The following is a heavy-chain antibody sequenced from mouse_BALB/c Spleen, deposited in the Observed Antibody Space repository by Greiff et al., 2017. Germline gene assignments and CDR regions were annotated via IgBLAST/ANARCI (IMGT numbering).Heavy chain of an antibody. V-gene: IGHV5-9-3*01. CDR2: ISSGGSYT. CDR3: ASSHYYGSRYNSAMDY. CDR1: GFTFSSYA. J-gene: IGHJ4*01. Sequence: EVKLVESGGGLVKPGGSLKLSCAASGFTFSSYAMSWVRQTPEKRLEWVATISSGGSYTYYPDSVKGRFTISRDNAKNTLYLQMSSLRSEDTAMYYCASSHYYGSRYNSAMDYWGEGDSVTVSS. D-gene: IGHD1-1*01.